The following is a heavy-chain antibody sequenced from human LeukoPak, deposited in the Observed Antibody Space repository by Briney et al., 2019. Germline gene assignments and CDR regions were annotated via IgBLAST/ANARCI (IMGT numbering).Heavy chain of an antibody. Sequence: GGSLRLSCAASGFTFSSYAMSWVRQAPGKGLEWVSGISGSGGSTYYADSVKGRFTISRDNSKNTLYLQMNSLRSEDTAVYFCAREGGDLGAFDVWGQGTVVTVSS. V-gene: IGHV3-23*01. CDR3: AREGGDLGAFDV. D-gene: IGHD3-10*01. J-gene: IGHJ3*01. CDR1: GFTFSSYA. CDR2: ISGSGGST.